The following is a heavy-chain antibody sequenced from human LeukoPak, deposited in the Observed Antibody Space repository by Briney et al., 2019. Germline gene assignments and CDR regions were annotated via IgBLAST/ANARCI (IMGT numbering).Heavy chain of an antibody. Sequence: SETLSLTCAVSGESFSGYFWTWIRQPPGKGLEWIGESNHFGSTDYNPSLKSRLTISVDTSKNQFSLKLSSVTAADTAVYFCARDKTFEVVNFFDSWGQGTLVTVSS. CDR2: SNHFGST. CDR3: ARDKTFEVVNFFDS. J-gene: IGHJ4*02. D-gene: IGHD3-3*01. V-gene: IGHV4-34*01. CDR1: GESFSGYF.